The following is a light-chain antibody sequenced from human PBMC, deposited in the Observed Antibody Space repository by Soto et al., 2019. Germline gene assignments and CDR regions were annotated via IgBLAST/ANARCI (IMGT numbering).Light chain of an antibody. CDR3: QQYGSSGT. J-gene: IGKJ1*01. CDR1: PSVSNNY. V-gene: IGKV3-20*01. Sequence: EILLTQYPATLSVSPGDRATLCCRASPSVSNNYLAWYKQTPGQAPRLLIYGASNRATGIPDRFSGSWSRKLFTLTISRMEPEDFAVYYCQQYGSSGTFGHGTQVDIK. CDR2: GAS.